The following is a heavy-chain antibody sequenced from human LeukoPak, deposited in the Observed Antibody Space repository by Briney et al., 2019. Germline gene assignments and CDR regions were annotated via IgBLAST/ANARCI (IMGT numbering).Heavy chain of an antibody. J-gene: IGHJ4*02. D-gene: IGHD6-13*01. CDR3: ASAAGSFDN. V-gene: IGHV3-33*01. Sequence: GRSLRLSCAASGFTFSSYGMHWVRQAPGKGLEWVAVIWYDGSNKYYADSVKGRFTISRDNSKNTLYLQMNSLRAEDTAVYCCASAAGSFDNWGQGTLVTVSS. CDR2: IWYDGSNK. CDR1: GFTFSSYG.